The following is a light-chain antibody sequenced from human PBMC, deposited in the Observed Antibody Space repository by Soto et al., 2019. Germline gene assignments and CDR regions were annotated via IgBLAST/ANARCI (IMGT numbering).Light chain of an antibody. J-gene: IGKJ2*01. CDR3: QQYHNWPPYT. V-gene: IGKV3-15*01. CDR2: GAS. CDR1: QSVSSN. Sequence: EIVMTQSPATLSVSPGERATLSCRASQSVSSNLAWYQQTPGQAPRLLIYGASTRATGIPARFSGSGSGTEFTLTINSLQSEDFAVYYCQQYHNWPPYTFGQGTKLEIK.